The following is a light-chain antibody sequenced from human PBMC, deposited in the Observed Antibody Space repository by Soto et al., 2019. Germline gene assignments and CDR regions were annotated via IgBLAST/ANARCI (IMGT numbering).Light chain of an antibody. CDR1: SSNIGAGYD. Sequence: QSVLTQPPSVSGAPGQRVTISCSGGSSNIGAGYDVHWYQQFPGTAPKLLIFANINRPSGVPDRFSGSKSATSGSLAITGLQAEDEAYYYCPSYDNTLRHVVFGGGTKLTVL. CDR2: ANI. CDR3: PSYDNTLRHVV. V-gene: IGLV1-40*01. J-gene: IGLJ3*02.